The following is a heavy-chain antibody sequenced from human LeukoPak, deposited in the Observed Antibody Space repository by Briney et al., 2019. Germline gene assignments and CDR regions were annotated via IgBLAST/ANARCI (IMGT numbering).Heavy chain of an antibody. Sequence: GRSLRLSCAASGFTFSSYSMHRVRQAPGKGLEWVAVISFDRSDKYYADSVKGRFTISRDNSKNTLYLQMNSLRAEDTAVYYCARGLVGSARSSSIFWGQGTLVTVSS. V-gene: IGHV3-30*04. CDR3: ARGLVGSARSSSIF. D-gene: IGHD1-26*01. CDR1: GFTFSSYS. CDR2: ISFDRSDK. J-gene: IGHJ4*02.